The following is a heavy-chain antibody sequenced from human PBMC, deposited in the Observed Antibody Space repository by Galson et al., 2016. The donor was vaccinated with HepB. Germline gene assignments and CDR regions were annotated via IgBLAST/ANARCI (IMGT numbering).Heavy chain of an antibody. V-gene: IGHV3-33*01. CDR1: GFTFRYYA. D-gene: IGHD6-19*01. Sequence: SLRLSCAASGFTFRYYAMHWVRQAPGKGLEWVAVIWYDGSNIDYADSVKGRFTIPRDNSKDTVYLQMNSLRAEDTAVYYCARDPGIAVAGLSFDFWGQCTDPRCVSKVTVYCQTNSRGDEETAVYYCARDHGIAAAGVALDIWGQGTMVTVSS. CDR2: IWYDGSNI. J-gene: IGHJ3*02. CDR3: ARDPGIAVAGLSFDFWGQCTDPRCVSKVTVYCQTNSRGDEETAVYYCARDHGIAAAGVALDI.